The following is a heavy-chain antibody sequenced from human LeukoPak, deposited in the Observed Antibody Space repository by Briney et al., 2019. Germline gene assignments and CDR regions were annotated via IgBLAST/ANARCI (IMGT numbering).Heavy chain of an antibody. CDR3: ARDYSWVIVVVRAVMALIDP. J-gene: IGHJ5*02. Sequence: GASVKVSCKASVYTFTSYGISWGRQAPGQGLEWRGGISAYNGRTNYAQKLHARVTMTTDTSTSTAYMELRSLRSADTAVYYCARDYSWVIVVVRAVMALIDPWGQGTPVTVSS. D-gene: IGHD2-2*01. CDR2: ISAYNGRT. CDR1: VYTFTSYG. V-gene: IGHV1-18*01.